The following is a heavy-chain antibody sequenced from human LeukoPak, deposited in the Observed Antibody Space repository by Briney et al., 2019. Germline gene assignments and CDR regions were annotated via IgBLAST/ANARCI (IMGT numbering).Heavy chain of an antibody. V-gene: IGHV3-30*03. Sequence: GRSLRLSCAASGFTFSSYGMHWVRQAPGKGLEWVAVISYDGSNKYYADSVKGRFTISRDNSKNTLYLQMNSLRAEDTAVYYCASDYGDSHWGQGTLVTVSS. J-gene: IGHJ4*02. D-gene: IGHD4-17*01. CDR2: ISYDGSNK. CDR1: GFTFSSYG. CDR3: ASDYGDSH.